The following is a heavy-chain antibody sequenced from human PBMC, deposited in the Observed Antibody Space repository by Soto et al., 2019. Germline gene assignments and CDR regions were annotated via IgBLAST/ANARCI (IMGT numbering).Heavy chain of an antibody. D-gene: IGHD6-19*01. CDR2: INVGNGKT. J-gene: IGHJ5*02. CDR3: ARDVQWLLTSWFDP. CDR1: GYTFTNYA. V-gene: IGHV1-3*01. Sequence: QVQLVQSGAEVRKPGASVTISCKASGYTFTNYALQWVRQAPGQGLEWMGWINVGNGKTKYSQKFQGRVTITRDTSASTAYMELSSLTSEDTAVYYCARDVQWLLTSWFDPWGQGTLVTVSS.